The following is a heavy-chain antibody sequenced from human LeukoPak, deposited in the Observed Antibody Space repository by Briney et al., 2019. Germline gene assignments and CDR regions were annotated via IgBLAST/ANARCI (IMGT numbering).Heavy chain of an antibody. CDR3: WRHGTLGSITYPLDY. Sequence: PSETLSLTCTVSGGSISSYYRSWIRQAPGKGLEWVCNIYCSGSTNYNASLKSRVTTLVETYQNQFSLMLKTVTAADTAAHYCWRHGTLGSITYPLDYWGQGTLVTVSS. CDR1: GGSISSYY. D-gene: IGHD7-27*01. V-gene: IGHV4-59*08. J-gene: IGHJ4*02. CDR2: IYCSGST.